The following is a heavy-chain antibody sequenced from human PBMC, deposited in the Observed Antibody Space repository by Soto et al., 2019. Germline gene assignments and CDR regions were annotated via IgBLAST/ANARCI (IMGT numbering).Heavy chain of an antibody. V-gene: IGHV1-18*04. Sequence: ASVKVSCKASGYTFTSYGISWVRQAPGQGLEWMGWISAYNGNTNYAQKLQGRVTMTTDTSTSTAYMELRSLRSDDTAVYYCARDHGIVVVPAASGGMDVWGQGTTVTVPS. CDR1: GYTFTSYG. J-gene: IGHJ6*02. D-gene: IGHD2-2*01. CDR2: ISAYNGNT. CDR3: ARDHGIVVVPAASGGMDV.